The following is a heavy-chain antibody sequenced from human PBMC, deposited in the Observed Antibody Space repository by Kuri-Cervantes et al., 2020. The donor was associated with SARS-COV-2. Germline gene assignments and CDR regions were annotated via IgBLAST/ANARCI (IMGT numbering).Heavy chain of an antibody. D-gene: IGHD3-10*01. V-gene: IGHV1-18*01. Sequence: SVKVSCKASGYTFTSYGISWVRQAPGQGLEWMGWISAYNGNTNYAQKLQGRVTMTRDTSTSTVYMELSSLRSEDTAVYYCARDPGTMVRGVFDYWGQGTLVTVSS. CDR2: ISAYNGNT. J-gene: IGHJ4*02. CDR1: GYTFTSYG. CDR3: ARDPGTMVRGVFDY.